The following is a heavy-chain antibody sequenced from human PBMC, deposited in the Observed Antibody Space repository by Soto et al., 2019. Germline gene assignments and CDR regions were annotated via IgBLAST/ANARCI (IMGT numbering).Heavy chain of an antibody. V-gene: IGHV1-18*01. J-gene: IGHJ4*02. D-gene: IGHD2-2*01. CDR1: GYTFTSYG. Sequence: ASVKVSCKASGYTFTSYGISWVRQAPGQGLEWMGWISAYNGNTNYAQKLQGRVTMTTDTSTSTAYMELRSLRSDDTAVYYCARAAIVVVPAAKLFDYWGQGTLVTVSS. CDR2: ISAYNGNT. CDR3: ARAAIVVVPAAKLFDY.